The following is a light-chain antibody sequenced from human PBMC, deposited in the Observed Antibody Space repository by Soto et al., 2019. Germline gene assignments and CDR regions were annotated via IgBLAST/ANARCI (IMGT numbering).Light chain of an antibody. CDR1: QSVLYSPNNKNY. V-gene: IGKV4-1*01. J-gene: IGKJ1*01. Sequence: DIVMTQSPDSLAVSLGERATINCKSSQSVLYSPNNKNYLAWYQQKPGQPPKLLIYWASIRESGVPDRFSGSGSGTDFTITISGLQAEDVAVYYCQQYYTTPRTFGQGTKVEIK. CDR3: QQYYTTPRT. CDR2: WAS.